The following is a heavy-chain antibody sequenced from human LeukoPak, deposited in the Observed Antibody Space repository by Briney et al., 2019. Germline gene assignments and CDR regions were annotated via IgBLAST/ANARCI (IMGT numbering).Heavy chain of an antibody. Sequence: PGGSLRLSCAASGFTFSSYAMSWVRQAPGKGLEWVSGSSDSGGNTYYADSAKGRFTISRDNSKNTLYLQMHSLRVEDTAVYYCAKDRVHYDSSDHWGQGTLVTVSS. V-gene: IGHV3-23*01. CDR1: GFTFSSYA. CDR3: AKDRVHYDSSDH. D-gene: IGHD3-22*01. J-gene: IGHJ4*02. CDR2: SSDSGGNT.